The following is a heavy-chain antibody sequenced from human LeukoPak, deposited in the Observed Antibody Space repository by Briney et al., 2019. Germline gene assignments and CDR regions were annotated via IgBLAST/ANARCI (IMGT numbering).Heavy chain of an antibody. CDR3: ARRLGRSFDY. J-gene: IGHJ4*02. Sequence: ASVKVSCKASGYTFINHAIHWVRQAPGQRLEWMGWINIGNGNTKYSQNFQGRLTISGDTSATTAYMDLSSLRSEDTAVFYCARRLGRSFDYWGQGTLVTVSS. D-gene: IGHD2-21*01. CDR1: GYTFINHA. CDR2: INIGNGNT. V-gene: IGHV1-3*04.